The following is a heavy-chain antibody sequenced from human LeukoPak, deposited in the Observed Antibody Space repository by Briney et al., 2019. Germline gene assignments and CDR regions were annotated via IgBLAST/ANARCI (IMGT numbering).Heavy chain of an antibody. V-gene: IGHV3-7*03. D-gene: IGHD5-12*01. CDR3: AKHRGSSGADARPAEY. CDR2: IKPDGSET. Sequence: GGSLRLSCAASGFTFSSYWMSWVRQAPGKGLEWVANIKPDGSETSYVDSVKGRFTISRDNAKNSLYLQLNSLRAEDTAVYYCAKHRGSSGADARPAEYWGQGTLVTVSS. CDR1: GFTFSSYW. J-gene: IGHJ4*02.